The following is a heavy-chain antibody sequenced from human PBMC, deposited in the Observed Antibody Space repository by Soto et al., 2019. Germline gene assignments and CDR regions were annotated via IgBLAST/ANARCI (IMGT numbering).Heavy chain of an antibody. J-gene: IGHJ5*02. CDR3: ATTNYYGSGSFWFDP. V-gene: IGHV4-4*02. CDR2: IYHSGST. D-gene: IGHD3-10*01. Sequence: SETLSLTCAVSGGSISGSSWWSFFRQPPGRGLEWIGEIYHSGSTNYSPSLKSRVTISVDKSKNQFSLKLSSVTAADTAVYYCATTNYYGSGSFWFDPWGQGTLVTVSS. CDR1: GGSISGSSW.